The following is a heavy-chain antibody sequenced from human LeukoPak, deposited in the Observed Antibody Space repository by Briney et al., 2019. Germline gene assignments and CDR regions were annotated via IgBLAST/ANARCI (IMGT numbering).Heavy chain of an antibody. CDR2: IYYSGST. Sequence: SETLSLTCNVSGGSISSSSYYWGWIRQPPGKGLEWIGSIYYSGSTYYNPSLKSRVTVSVDTSKNQFSLKLSSVTAADTAVYYCARLGMTTVAADYWGQGTLVTVSS. CDR3: ARLGMTTVAADY. D-gene: IGHD4-23*01. J-gene: IGHJ4*02. V-gene: IGHV4-39*01. CDR1: GGSISSSSYY.